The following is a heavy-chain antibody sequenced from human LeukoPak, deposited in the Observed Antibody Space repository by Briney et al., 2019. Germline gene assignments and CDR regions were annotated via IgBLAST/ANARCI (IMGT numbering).Heavy chain of an antibody. V-gene: IGHV4-31*03. Sequence: PSETLSPTCTVSGGSISSGGYYWSWIRQHPGKGLEWIGYIYYSGSTYYNPSLKSRVTISVDTSKNQFSLKLSSVTAADTAVYYCARDTYYYDSSGYSYYYGMDVWGQGTTVTVSS. J-gene: IGHJ6*02. CDR1: GGSISSGGYY. CDR2: IYYSGST. D-gene: IGHD3-22*01. CDR3: ARDTYYYDSSGYSYYYGMDV.